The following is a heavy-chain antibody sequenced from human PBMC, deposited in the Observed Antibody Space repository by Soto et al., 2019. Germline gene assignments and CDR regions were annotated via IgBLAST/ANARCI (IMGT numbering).Heavy chain of an antibody. CDR1: GGSISSSSYY. CDR2: IYYSGST. D-gene: IGHD3-3*01. J-gene: IGHJ6*02. Sequence: SETLSLTCTVSGGSISSSSYYWGWIRQPPGKGLEWIGSIYYSGSTYYNPSFKSRVTISVDTSKNQFSLKLSSVTAADTAVYYCARLPWEWLLRKTYGMDVWGQGTTVTVSS. CDR3: ARLPWEWLLRKTYGMDV. V-gene: IGHV4-39*01.